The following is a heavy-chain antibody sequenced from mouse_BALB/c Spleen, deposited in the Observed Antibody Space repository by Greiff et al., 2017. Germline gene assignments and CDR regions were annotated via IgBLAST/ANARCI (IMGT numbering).Heavy chain of an antibody. V-gene: IGHV5-9-4*01. CDR3: ARSYGRGYAMDY. CDR1: GFTFSSYA. CDR2: ISSGGSYT. D-gene: IGHD1-1*01. Sequence: EVQVVESGGGLVKPGGCLKLSCAASGFTFSSYAMSWVRQSPEKRLEWVAEISSGGSYTYYPDTVTGRFTISRDNAKNTLYLEMSSLRSEDTAMYYCARSYGRGYAMDYWGQGTSVTVSS. J-gene: IGHJ4*01.